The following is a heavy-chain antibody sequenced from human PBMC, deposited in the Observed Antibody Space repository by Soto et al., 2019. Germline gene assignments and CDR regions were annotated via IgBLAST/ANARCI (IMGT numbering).Heavy chain of an antibody. CDR1: GGTFSSHA. CDR2: IIPIFGTA. J-gene: IGHJ5*02. CDR3: ASAGYYDSSGYFNWFDP. D-gene: IGHD3-22*01. Sequence: SVKVSCKASGGTFSSHAISWVRQAPGQGLEWMGGIIPIFGTANYAQKFQGRVTITADKSTSTAYMELSSLRSEDTAVYYCASAGYYDSSGYFNWFDPWGQGTLVTVSS. V-gene: IGHV1-69*06.